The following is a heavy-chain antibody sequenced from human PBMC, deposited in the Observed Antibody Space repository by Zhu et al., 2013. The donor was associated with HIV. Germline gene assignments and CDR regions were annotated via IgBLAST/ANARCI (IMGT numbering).Heavy chain of an antibody. Sequence: QVQLVQSGAEVKKPGSSVKVSCKASGGTFSNYTITWVRQAPGQGPEWMGGIIPIFGSANYAQKLQGRVTMTTDTSTSTAYMELRSLRSDDTAVYYCARDLHYYDSSGYWGQGTLVTVSS. CDR2: IIPIFGSA. CDR3: ARDLHYYDSSGY. V-gene: IGHV1-69*06. J-gene: IGHJ4*02. CDR1: GGTFSNYT. D-gene: IGHD3-22*01.